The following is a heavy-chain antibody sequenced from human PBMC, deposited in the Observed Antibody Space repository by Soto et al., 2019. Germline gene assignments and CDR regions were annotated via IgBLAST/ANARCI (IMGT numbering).Heavy chain of an antibody. J-gene: IGHJ3*01. V-gene: IGHV3-74*01. CDR3: ARDTYYYDSSDHFSADAFDL. CDR1: GFTSSSYW. CDR2: ISNDGSST. Sequence: EVQLVESGGGLVQPGGSLRLSCAASGFTSSSYWIHWVRQAPGKGLVWVSRISNDGSSTNYADSVKGRFTISRDNAKNTVYLQMTSLGAEDTAVYYCARDTYYYDSSDHFSADAFDLWGQGTMVTVSS. D-gene: IGHD3-22*01.